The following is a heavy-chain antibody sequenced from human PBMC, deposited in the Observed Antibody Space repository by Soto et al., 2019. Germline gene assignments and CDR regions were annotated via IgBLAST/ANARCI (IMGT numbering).Heavy chain of an antibody. D-gene: IGHD1-26*01. V-gene: IGHV1-2*02. CDR2: INPNSGGT. J-gene: IGHJ5*02. CDR3: ARQGSGSYAGFDP. Sequence: ASVKVSCKASGYTFTGYYRHWVRQAPGRGLEWMGWINPNSGGTNYAQKFQGRVTMTRETSISTAYMELSRLRSDDTAVYYCARQGSGSYAGFDPWGQGTLVTVSS. CDR1: GYTFTGYY.